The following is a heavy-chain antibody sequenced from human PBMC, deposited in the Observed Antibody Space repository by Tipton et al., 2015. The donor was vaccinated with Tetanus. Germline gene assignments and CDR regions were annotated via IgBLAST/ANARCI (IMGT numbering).Heavy chain of an antibody. CDR3: VRDRTIVRGVTQHNWFDP. J-gene: IGHJ5*02. CDR1: GGSITPYY. D-gene: IGHD3-10*01. Sequence: GLVKPSETLSLTCSVSGGSITPYYWTWIRQPPGKGLEWIGYIFYGGATNYNPSLGSRLTISVDTSKNQFSLKLTSVTAADTAVYYCVRDRTIVRGVTQHNWFDPWGQGILVTVSS. CDR2: IFYGGAT. V-gene: IGHV4-59*12.